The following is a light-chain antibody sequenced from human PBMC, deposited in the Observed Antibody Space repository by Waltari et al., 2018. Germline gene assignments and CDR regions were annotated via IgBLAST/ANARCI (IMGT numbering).Light chain of an antibody. CDR3: QSADSSGTYVV. CDR1: ALPKQY. J-gene: IGLJ2*01. V-gene: IGLV3-25*03. CDR2: KDS. Sequence: SYELTQPPSVSVSPGQTARITCSGDALPKQYAYWYQQKPGQAPVLVISKDSGRPSGIPERFSGSSSGKTVTLTSSGVQAEDVADYYCQSADSSGTYVVFGGGTKLTVL.